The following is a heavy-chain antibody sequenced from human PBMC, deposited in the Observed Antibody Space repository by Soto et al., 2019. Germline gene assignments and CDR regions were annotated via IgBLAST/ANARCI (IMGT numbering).Heavy chain of an antibody. Sequence: QLQLQESGPGLVKPSETLSLTCTVSGGSISSSSYYWGWIRQPPGKGLEWIGSIYYSGSTYYNPSLKRRVTISVDTSKNQFSLKLSSVTAADTAVYYCATHEFGDSSNWFDPWGQGTLVTVSS. D-gene: IGHD3-10*01. CDR3: ATHEFGDSSNWFDP. V-gene: IGHV4-39*01. CDR1: GGSISSSSYY. CDR2: IYYSGST. J-gene: IGHJ5*02.